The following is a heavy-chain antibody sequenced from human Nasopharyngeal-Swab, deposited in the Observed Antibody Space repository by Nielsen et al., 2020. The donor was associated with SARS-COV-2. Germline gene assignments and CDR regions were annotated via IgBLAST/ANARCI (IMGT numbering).Heavy chain of an antibody. D-gene: IGHD4-17*01. V-gene: IGHV3-33*01. CDR3: ARDNLDYGDYNPEDYYYYYGMDV. CDR2: IWDEGSNK. CDR1: GFTFSSYG. J-gene: IGHJ6*02. Sequence: GGSLRLSCAASGFTFSSYGMHWVRQAPGKGLEGVAVIWDEGSNKYYADSVKGRFTISRDNSKNTLYLQMNSLRAEDTAVYYCARDNLDYGDYNPEDYYYYYGMDVWGQGTTVTVSS.